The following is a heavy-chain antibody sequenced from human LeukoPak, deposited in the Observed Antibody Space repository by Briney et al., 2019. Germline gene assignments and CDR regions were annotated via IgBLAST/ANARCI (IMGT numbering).Heavy chain of an antibody. V-gene: IGHV3-48*01. CDR3: AKEGGSGSYYNWSYYYFDY. J-gene: IGHJ4*02. CDR1: GFTFSSYS. CDR2: ISSTSSTI. Sequence: GGSLRLSCAASGFTFSSYSMNWVRQAPGKGLEWVSYISSTSSTIYYADSVKGRFTISRDNSKNTLYLQMNSLRAEDTAVYYCAKEGGSGSYYNWSYYYFDYWGQGTLVTVSS. D-gene: IGHD3-10*01.